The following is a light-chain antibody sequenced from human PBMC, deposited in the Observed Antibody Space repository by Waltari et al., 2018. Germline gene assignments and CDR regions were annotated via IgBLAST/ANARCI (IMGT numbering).Light chain of an antibody. CDR2: VNN. CDR3: AAWDDSLNSVI. V-gene: IGLV1-44*01. CDR1: SSNIGSNS. J-gene: IGLJ2*01. Sequence: QSVLTQPPSASGTPGQRVTISCSGSSSNIGSNSVHWYRHLPGSAPKLPIYVNNQRLSGVPDRFSGSKSGTSASLAISGLRSEDEADYFCAAWDDSLNSVIFGGGTKVTVL.